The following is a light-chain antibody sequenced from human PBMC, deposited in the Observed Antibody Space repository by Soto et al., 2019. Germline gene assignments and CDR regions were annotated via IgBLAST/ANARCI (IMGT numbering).Light chain of an antibody. J-gene: IGKJ5*01. CDR1: QSVSTN. CDR2: GSS. CDR3: QQYNNWPIT. V-gene: IGKV3-15*01. Sequence: ETVMTQSPATLSVSPGERATLSFRASQSVSTNLAWYQQKPGQSPRLLIYGSSPRATGIPARFSGSGSGTEFTLTISSLQSEDSAVYYCQQYNNWPITFGQGTRLEIK.